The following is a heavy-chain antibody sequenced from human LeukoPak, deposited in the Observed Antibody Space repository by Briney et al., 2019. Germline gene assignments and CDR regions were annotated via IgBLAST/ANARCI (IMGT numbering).Heavy chain of an antibody. CDR1: GYSISSGYY. CDR2: IYHSGST. CDR3: ARIVEVPAAIRYRPGNYFDY. J-gene: IGHJ4*02. Sequence: SETLSLTCAVSGYSISSGYYWGWIRQPPGKGLEWIGSIYHSGSTYYNPSLKSRVTISVDTSKNQFSLKLSSVTAADTAVYYCARIVEVPAAIRYRPGNYFDYWGQGTLVTVSS. D-gene: IGHD2-2*02. V-gene: IGHV4-38-2*01.